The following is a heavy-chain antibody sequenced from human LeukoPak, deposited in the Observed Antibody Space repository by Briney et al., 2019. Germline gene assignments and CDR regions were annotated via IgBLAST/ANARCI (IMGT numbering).Heavy chain of an antibody. J-gene: IGHJ6*02. D-gene: IGHD1-26*01. CDR2: ISGVASDI. Sequence: GGSVKRAGAASGFTFSDYYMTWIRQAPGKGLEWVSYISGVASDIYYGDSVKGRFTISRDNAKNSVYLQMNSLRAEDTAVYYCARGGALGMDVWGQGTTVTVSS. CDR3: ARGGALGMDV. CDR1: GFTFSDYY. V-gene: IGHV3-11*01.